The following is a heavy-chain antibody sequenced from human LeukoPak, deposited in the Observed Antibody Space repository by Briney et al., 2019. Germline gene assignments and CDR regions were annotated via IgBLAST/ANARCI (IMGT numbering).Heavy chain of an antibody. CDR2: VYYSGST. CDR3: ARDAPYLDAFDI. Sequence: PSETLSLTCTVSGGSISSYYWSWIRQPPGKGLEWIGYVYYSGSTNYNPSLKSRVTISVDTSKNQFSLKLSSVTAADTAVYYCARDAPYLDAFDIWGQGTMVTVSS. J-gene: IGHJ3*02. D-gene: IGHD2-2*01. CDR1: GGSISSYY. V-gene: IGHV4-59*01.